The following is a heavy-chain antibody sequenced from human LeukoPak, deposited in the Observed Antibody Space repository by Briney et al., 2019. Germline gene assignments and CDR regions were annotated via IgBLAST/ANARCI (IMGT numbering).Heavy chain of an antibody. J-gene: IGHJ4*02. CDR3: ASRRSRTIFDFDY. CDR1: GRSFSGYY. D-gene: IGHD3-9*01. Sequence: SETLSLTCAVYGRSFSGYYWSWIRQHPGKGREWVGYIYYSGSTYYNPSLQSRVTISVDTSKNQFSLKLSSVTAADTDVYYCASRRSRTIFDFDYWGQGTLVTVSS. V-gene: IGHV4-31*11. CDR2: IYYSGST.